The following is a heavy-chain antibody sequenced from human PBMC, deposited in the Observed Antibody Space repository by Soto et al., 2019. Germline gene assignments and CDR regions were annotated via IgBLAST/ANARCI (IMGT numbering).Heavy chain of an antibody. CDR1: GGSISSGDYY. CDR2: IYYSGST. J-gene: IGHJ3*02. V-gene: IGHV4-30-4*01. CDR3: ARDEMGTVTTVAAFDI. Sequence: QVQLQESGPGLVKPSQTLSLTCTVSGGSISSGDYYWSWIRQPPGKGLEWIGYIYYSGSTYYNPFLQCRVTISGDTSKKQFSLQLSSVTAADTAVYYCARDEMGTVTTVAAFDIWGQGTMVTVSS. D-gene: IGHD4-17*01.